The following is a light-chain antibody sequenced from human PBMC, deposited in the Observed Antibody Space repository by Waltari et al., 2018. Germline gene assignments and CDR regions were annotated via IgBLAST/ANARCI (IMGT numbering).Light chain of an antibody. J-gene: IGKJ1*01. CDR3: SQGSHWTPWT. CDR1: LLYGCENVC. V-gene: IGKV2-30*01. Sequence: LLYGCENVCCNLLHQKRGQPPTRLIYHVSNPGSAGPDRFCGSGAGADITLKISKVLADDVVVCFCSQGSHWTPWTFGQGTKVEIK. CDR2: HVS.